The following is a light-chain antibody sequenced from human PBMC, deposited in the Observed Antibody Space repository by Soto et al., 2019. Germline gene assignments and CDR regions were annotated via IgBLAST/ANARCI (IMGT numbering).Light chain of an antibody. J-gene: IGKJ2*01. Sequence: EILMTQSPATLSVSPGERATLSCRASQTVESNLAWYQQQPGQAPRLLIYDASIRATDIPARFSGSGSGKESTLTISSLQSEDFAVYYCQQYNTLPAYTFGQGTKVEIK. CDR1: QTVESN. V-gene: IGKV3-15*01. CDR2: DAS. CDR3: QQYNTLPAYT.